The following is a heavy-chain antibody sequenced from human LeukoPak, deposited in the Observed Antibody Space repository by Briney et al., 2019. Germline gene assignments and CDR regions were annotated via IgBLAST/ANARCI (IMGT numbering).Heavy chain of an antibody. CDR1: GGSVRSSRPY. CDR2: VYYVGNA. J-gene: IGHJ5*02. CDR3: ATHDEGSYFET. V-gene: IGHV4-39*02. Sequence: SETLSLTCTVSGGSVRSSRPYWGWIRQSPGKGLEWIGSVYYVGNAYYRPSLLSRATISIDTSKTHISLRLPSVTATDTGIYYCATHDEGSYFETWGQGALVTVSS. D-gene: IGHD3-10*01.